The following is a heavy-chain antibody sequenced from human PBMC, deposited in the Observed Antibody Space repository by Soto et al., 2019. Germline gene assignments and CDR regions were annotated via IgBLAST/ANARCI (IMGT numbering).Heavy chain of an antibody. CDR1: GGTFRSYT. Sequence: SVKVSCKASGGTFRSYTISWVRQAPGQGLEWMGRIIPNIGIANYAQKFQGRVTMTTDTSTGTAYMELRSLRSDDTAVYYCARATAGDIVATIKGYYYMDVWAKGTTVNVSS. D-gene: IGHD5-12*01. CDR2: IIPNIGIA. V-gene: IGHV1-69*02. J-gene: IGHJ6*03. CDR3: ARATAGDIVATIKGYYYMDV.